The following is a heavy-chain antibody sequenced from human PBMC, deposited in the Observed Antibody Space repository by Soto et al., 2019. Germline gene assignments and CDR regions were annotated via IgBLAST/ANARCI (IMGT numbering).Heavy chain of an antibody. Sequence: SETLSLTCAVYGGSFSGYYWSWIRQPPGKGLEWIGEINHSGSTNYNPSLKSRVTISVDTSKNQFSLKLSSVTAADTAVYYCARGPYWNLYYYGSGSPPEYWGQGTLVTVSS. D-gene: IGHD3-10*01. V-gene: IGHV4-34*01. J-gene: IGHJ4*02. CDR2: INHSGST. CDR1: GGSFSGYY. CDR3: ARGPYWNLYYYGSGSPPEY.